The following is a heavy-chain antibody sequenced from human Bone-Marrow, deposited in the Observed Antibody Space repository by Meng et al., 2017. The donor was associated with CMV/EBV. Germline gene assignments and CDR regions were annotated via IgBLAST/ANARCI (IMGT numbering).Heavy chain of an antibody. CDR2: INPNSGGT. V-gene: IGHV1-2*02. D-gene: IGHD3-22*01. Sequence: ASVKVSCKASGYTFTGYYMHWVRQAPGQGLEWMGWINPNSGGTNYAQKFQGRVTMTRDTSNSTAYMELSRLRSHDTAVYYCARENITMIVGGMDVWGQGTTVTVSS. J-gene: IGHJ6*02. CDR3: ARENITMIVGGMDV. CDR1: GYTFTGYY.